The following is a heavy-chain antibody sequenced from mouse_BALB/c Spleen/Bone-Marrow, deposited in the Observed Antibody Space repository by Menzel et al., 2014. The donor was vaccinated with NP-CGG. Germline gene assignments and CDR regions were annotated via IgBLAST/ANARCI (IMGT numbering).Heavy chain of an antibody. CDR1: GFDFSRYW. J-gene: IGHJ1*01. D-gene: IGHD1-2*01. CDR2: INPDSSTI. V-gene: IGHV4-1*02. CDR3: ARPGYYGYQDV. Sequence: DVMLVESGGGLVQPGGSLKLSCAASGFDFSRYWMTWVRQAPGKGLEWIGEINPDSSTINYTPSLKEKFIISRDNAKNTLYLQMSKVRSEDTALYCCARPGYYGYQDVWGAGTTVTVSS.